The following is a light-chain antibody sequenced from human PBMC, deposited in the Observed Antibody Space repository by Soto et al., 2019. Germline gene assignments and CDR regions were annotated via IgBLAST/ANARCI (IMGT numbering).Light chain of an antibody. J-gene: IGLJ1*01. CDR2: GNT. Sequence: VLGQPPSVSGAPGQRVTISCTGSSSNIGAGYDVHWYQQRPGTAPKLLIFGNTNRPSGVPDRFSGSKSGTSASLAITGLQAEDEGDYYCQSYDSTLSARYVFGTGTKVTVL. CDR3: QSYDSTLSARYV. CDR1: SSNIGAGYD. V-gene: IGLV1-40*01.